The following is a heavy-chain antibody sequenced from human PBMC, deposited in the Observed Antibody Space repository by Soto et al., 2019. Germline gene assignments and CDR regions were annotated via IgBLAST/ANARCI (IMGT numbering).Heavy chain of an antibody. D-gene: IGHD1-26*01. V-gene: IGHV3-23*01. CDR1: GFTFSSYA. J-gene: IGHJ6*02. CDR3: AKDGASGSYPPYYYFGMDV. CDR2: ISGSGGNA. Sequence: EVQLLESGGGLEQPGGSLRLSCAASGFTFSSYAMSWVRQAPGKGLEWVSTISGSGGNAYYADSVKGRFSISRDNSKNTRRLQMNSLRADDTAVYYCAKDGASGSYPPYYYFGMDVWGQGTTVTVSS.